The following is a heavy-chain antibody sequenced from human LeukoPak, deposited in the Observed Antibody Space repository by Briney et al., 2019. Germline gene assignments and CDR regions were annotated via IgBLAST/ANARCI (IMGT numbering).Heavy chain of an antibody. J-gene: IGHJ4*02. D-gene: IGHD4/OR15-4a*01. CDR1: GGSSSAFF. CDR2: IDHRGSA. V-gene: IGHV4-34*01. CDR3: ARLTGANLIPFDY. Sequence: SETLSLTCAVYGGSSSAFFWSWIRQSPGTGLEWIGEIDHRGSATYNPSLQSRLTISVDTSKNQFSLKLSSVTAADTAVYYCARLTGANLIPFDYWGPGTLVTVSS.